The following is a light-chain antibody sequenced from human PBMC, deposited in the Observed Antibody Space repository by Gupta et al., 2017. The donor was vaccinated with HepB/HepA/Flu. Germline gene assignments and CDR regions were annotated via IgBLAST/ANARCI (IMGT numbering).Light chain of an antibody. V-gene: IGLV3-19*01. J-gene: IGLJ3*02. CDR3: KSRDTSGNQLV. CDR2: GKS. CDR1: SLRTYY. Sequence: SFDLPQDPAVSVALGQTVTITCQGDSLRTYYATWYQQKPGQAPVLVIYGKSNRPSGIPDRFSGSSSGNTASLTITGAQAGDEADYYCKSRDTSGNQLVFGGGTKLTVL.